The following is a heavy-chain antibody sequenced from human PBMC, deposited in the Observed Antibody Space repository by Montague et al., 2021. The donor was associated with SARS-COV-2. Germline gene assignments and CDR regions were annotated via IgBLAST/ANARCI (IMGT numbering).Heavy chain of an antibody. V-gene: IGHV3-74*01. J-gene: IGHJ4*02. CDR3: ARDLSSGWFRYFDY. Sequence: SLSLSCSASGFTFSHYWMHLVRQVPVKGLVWVSRISTDDGSTTTYADSVKGRFTISRDNAKNTLYLQMNSLRAEDTAVYYCARDLSSGWFRYFDYWGQGTLVTVSS. CDR2: ISTDDGSTT. D-gene: IGHD6-19*01. CDR1: GFTFSHYW.